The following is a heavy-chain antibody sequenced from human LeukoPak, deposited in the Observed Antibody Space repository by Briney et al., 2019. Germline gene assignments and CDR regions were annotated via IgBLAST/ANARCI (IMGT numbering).Heavy chain of an antibody. V-gene: IGHV3-23*01. Sequence: GGSLRLSCAASGFTFSSYGMSWVRQAPGKGLEWVSAISGSGGTTYYADSVKGRFTISRDNSKNTLYLQMNSLRAEDTALYYCAKLPYQMLMFVDYWGQGTLVTVSS. D-gene: IGHD2-2*01. J-gene: IGHJ4*02. CDR2: ISGSGGTT. CDR3: AKLPYQMLMFVDY. CDR1: GFTFSSYG.